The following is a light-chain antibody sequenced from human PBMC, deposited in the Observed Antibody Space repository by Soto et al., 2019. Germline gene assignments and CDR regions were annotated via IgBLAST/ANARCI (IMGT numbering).Light chain of an antibody. V-gene: IGKV1-39*01. CDR2: AAS. CDR3: QHYNSYSEA. CDR1: QSISSY. J-gene: IGKJ1*01. Sequence: DIQISNSLSSVSASVGDRVTMTCRASQSISSYLNWYQQKPGKAPKLLIYAASSLQSGVPSRFSGSGSGTDFTLTISSLQPDDFATYYCQHYNSYSEAFGQGTKVDIK.